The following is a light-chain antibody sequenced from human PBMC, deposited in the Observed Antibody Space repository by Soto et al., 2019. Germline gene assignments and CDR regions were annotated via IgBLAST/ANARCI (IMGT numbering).Light chain of an antibody. Sequence: EIVMTQSPATLSVSPGERATLSCRASQSVNSNLAWYQQKPGQAPRLLIFSASTRATGIPARFSGSGSGTELTLTISSLQSEDFAVYYCQQYYDRPPWTFGQGTKVEV. CDR1: QSVNSN. J-gene: IGKJ1*01. CDR2: SAS. V-gene: IGKV3-15*01. CDR3: QQYYDRPPWT.